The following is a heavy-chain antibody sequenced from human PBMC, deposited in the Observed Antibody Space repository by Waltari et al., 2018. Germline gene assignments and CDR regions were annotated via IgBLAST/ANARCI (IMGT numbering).Heavy chain of an antibody. CDR1: GGSSSAFY. J-gene: IGHJ2*01. Sequence: QVHLQQSGAGLLRPSQTLSLTCTVYGGSSSAFYWRWIRQAPGKGLEWLGEIYHGGSTNYNPSLRGRITISAATSKTEFYLTLNSVTAADTATYFCARRSFVFWKGYSHWFFDVWGRGTLVSVSS. V-gene: IGHV4-34*01. CDR3: ARRSFVFWKGYSHWFFDV. D-gene: IGHD3-3*01. CDR2: IYHGGST.